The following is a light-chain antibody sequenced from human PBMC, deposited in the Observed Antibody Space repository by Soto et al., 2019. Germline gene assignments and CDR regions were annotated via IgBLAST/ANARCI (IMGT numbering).Light chain of an antibody. Sequence: QSVLTQPASVSGSPGQSITISCTGTYSDVCTYNRVSCYQQSPGKAPKLMIYDVNKRPSGVPDRFSGSKSGNTASLTISGLQADDEADYYCCSYVGTYTFVFGTGTKVAVL. V-gene: IGLV2-11*01. CDR3: CSYVGTYTFV. CDR1: YSDVCTYNR. J-gene: IGLJ1*01. CDR2: DVN.